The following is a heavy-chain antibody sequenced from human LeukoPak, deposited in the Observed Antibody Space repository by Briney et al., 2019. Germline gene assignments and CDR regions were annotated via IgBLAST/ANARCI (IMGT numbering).Heavy chain of an antibody. Sequence: SETLSLTCTVSGGSISSGGYYWSWIRQHPGKGLEWIGYIYYSGSTYYNPSLKSRVTISVDTSKNQFSLKLSSVTAADTAVYYCARVYGSGSYYTFDYWGQGTLVTVSS. V-gene: IGHV4-31*03. J-gene: IGHJ4*02. CDR1: GGSISSGGYY. D-gene: IGHD3-10*01. CDR2: IYYSGST. CDR3: ARVYGSGSYYTFDY.